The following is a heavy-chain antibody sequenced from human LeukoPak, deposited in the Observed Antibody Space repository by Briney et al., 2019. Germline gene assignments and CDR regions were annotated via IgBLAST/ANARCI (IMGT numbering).Heavy chain of an antibody. CDR1: GFSLTTSGMC. CDR3: ARMKRITVVRGVNSYFDY. CDR2: MDWDDDK. Sequence: ESAPALVKPTQTLTLTCTFSGFSLTTSGMCVSWIRQPPGNALESLARMDWDDDKYYSTSLKTRLTISKDTSKNQVVLTMTNMDPVDTATYYCARMKRITVVRGVNSYFDYWGQGTLVTVSS. J-gene: IGHJ4*02. D-gene: IGHD3-10*01. V-gene: IGHV2-70*11.